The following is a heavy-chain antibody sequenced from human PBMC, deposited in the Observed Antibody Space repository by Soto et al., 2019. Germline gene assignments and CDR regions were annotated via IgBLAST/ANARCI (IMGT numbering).Heavy chain of an antibody. V-gene: IGHV4-30-2*05. J-gene: IGHJ5*02. D-gene: IGHD3-3*01. CDR3: ARGSDDFWSGNWFDP. CDR2: IYYSGST. Sequence: SETLSLTCAVSGGSISSGGYSWSWIRQPPGKGLEWIGYIYYSGSTYYNPSLKSRVTISVDTSKNQFSLKLSSVTAADTAVYYCARGSDDFWSGNWFDPWGQGTLVTVSS. CDR1: GGSISSGGYS.